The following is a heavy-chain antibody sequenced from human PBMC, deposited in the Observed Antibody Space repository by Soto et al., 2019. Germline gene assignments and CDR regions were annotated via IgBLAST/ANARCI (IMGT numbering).Heavy chain of an antibody. CDR3: ARDLRVYSSSSWENWFDP. V-gene: IGHV1-18*04. CDR2: ISAYNGNT. D-gene: IGHD6-6*01. Sequence: EASVKVSCKASGYTFTSYGISWVRQAPGQGLEWMGWISAYNGNTNYAQKLQGRVTRTTDTSTSTAYMELRILRSDDTAVYYCARDLRVYSSSSWENWFDPWGQGTLVTV. CDR1: GYTFTSYG. J-gene: IGHJ5*02.